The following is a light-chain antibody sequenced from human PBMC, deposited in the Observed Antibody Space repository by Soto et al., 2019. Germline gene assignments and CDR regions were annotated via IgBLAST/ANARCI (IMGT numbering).Light chain of an antibody. CDR3: QQGSNWPPLN. CDR2: EAS. V-gene: IGKV3-11*01. Sequence: EIVLTQSPVTLSLSPGETATLSCRASQSVGTYLAWYQLKSGQAPRLLIYEASKRATGIPARFSGRGSGTDFTLTISSLEPEDVALYCCQQGSNWPPLNFGGGTKVEIK. J-gene: IGKJ4*01. CDR1: QSVGTY.